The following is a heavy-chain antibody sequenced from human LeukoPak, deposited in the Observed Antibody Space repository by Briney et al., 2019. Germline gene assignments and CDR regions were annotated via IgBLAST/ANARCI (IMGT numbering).Heavy chain of an antibody. CDR3: ARDSGHYYYYGMDV. Sequence: QPGRSLRLSCAASGFTFSSYGMHWVRQAPGKGLEWVAFIWYDGSNKYYADSVKGRFTISRDNSKNTLYLQMNSLRAEDTAVYYCARDSGHYYYYGMDVWGQGTTVTVSS. V-gene: IGHV3-33*01. D-gene: IGHD2-15*01. J-gene: IGHJ6*02. CDR1: GFTFSSYG. CDR2: IWYDGSNK.